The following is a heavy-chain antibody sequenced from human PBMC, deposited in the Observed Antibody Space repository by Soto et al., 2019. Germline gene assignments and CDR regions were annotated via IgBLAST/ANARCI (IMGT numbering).Heavy chain of an antibody. D-gene: IGHD4-17*01. CDR3: ARHETRHGDYDY. V-gene: IGHV4-59*08. CDR1: GGSISSYY. CDR2: IYYSVST. Sequence: QVQLQESGPGLVKPSETLSLTCTVSGGSISSYYWSWIRQPPGKGLEWIGYIYYSVSTNYNPSLKSRGTISVDTSNIQFSLKLSSVTAPDTAVYYCARHETRHGDYDYWGQGTLVTVSS. J-gene: IGHJ4*02.